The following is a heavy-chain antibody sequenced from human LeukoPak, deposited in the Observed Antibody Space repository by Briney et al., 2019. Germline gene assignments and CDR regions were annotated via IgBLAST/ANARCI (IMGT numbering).Heavy chain of an antibody. CDR3: ARDVYSSNWFDP. D-gene: IGHD6-19*01. Sequence: ASVKVSCKASGYTFTSYGISWVRQAPGQGLEWMGWINPNSGGTNYAQKFQGRVTMTRDTSISTAYMELSRLRSDDTAVYYCARDVYSSNWFDPWGQGTLVTVSS. V-gene: IGHV1-2*02. CDR1: GYTFTSYG. J-gene: IGHJ5*02. CDR2: INPNSGGT.